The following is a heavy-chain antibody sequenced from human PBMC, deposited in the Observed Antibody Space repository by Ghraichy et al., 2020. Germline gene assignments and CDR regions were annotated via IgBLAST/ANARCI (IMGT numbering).Heavy chain of an antibody. J-gene: IGHJ4*02. CDR3: ARGAHDYGDYRFDY. D-gene: IGHD4-17*01. CDR2: IYYSGST. CDR1: GGSISSYY. Sequence: SETLSLTCTVSGGSISSYYWSWIRQPPGKGLEWIGYIYYSGSTNYNPSLKSRVTISVDTSKNQFSLKLSSVTAADTAVYYCARGAHDYGDYRFDYWGQGTLVTVSS. V-gene: IGHV4-59*01.